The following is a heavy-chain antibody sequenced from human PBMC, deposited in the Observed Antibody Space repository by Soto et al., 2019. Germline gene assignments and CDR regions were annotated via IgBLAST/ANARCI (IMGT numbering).Heavy chain of an antibody. Sequence: EVQLLESGGGLVQPGGSLRLSCAASEFTFSNYVMTWVRQAPGKGLEWVSAISGRAGDTYYADSVEGRFTISRDNSKNTLYLQMNSLRAEDTAVYYCAKGGGITVTTNWYFDLWGRGTLVTVSS. D-gene: IGHD4-17*01. CDR1: EFTFSNYV. CDR3: AKGGGITVTTNWYFDL. V-gene: IGHV3-23*01. CDR2: ISGRAGDT. J-gene: IGHJ2*01.